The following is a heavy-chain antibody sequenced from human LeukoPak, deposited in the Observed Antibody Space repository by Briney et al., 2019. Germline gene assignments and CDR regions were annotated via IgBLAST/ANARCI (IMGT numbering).Heavy chain of an antibody. CDR2: INPNSGGT. CDR3: ARARLYDAFDI. Sequence: ASVKISCKASGYTFTGYYMHWVRQAPGQGLEWMGWINPNSGGTNYAQKFQGRVTMSRDTSISTAYMELSRLRSDDTAVYYCARARLYDAFDIWGQGTMVTVSS. CDR1: GYTFTGYY. J-gene: IGHJ3*02. V-gene: IGHV1-2*02.